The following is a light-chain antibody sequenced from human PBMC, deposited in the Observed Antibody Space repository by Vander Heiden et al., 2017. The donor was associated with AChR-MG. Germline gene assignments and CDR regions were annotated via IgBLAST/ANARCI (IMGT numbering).Light chain of an antibody. CDR3: SSYTSSSTLGV. CDR1: SRNVGGYNV. V-gene: IGLV2-14*03. Sequence: QSPLTQPASVSGSPVQAITISWTGTSRNVGGYNVVSCHQQQPGNAPKLMIYNVSNRPSGVSNRFGGSKSGNTASLTISGLQAEDEADYYCSSYTSSSTLGVFGTGTKVTVL. J-gene: IGLJ1*01. CDR2: NVS.